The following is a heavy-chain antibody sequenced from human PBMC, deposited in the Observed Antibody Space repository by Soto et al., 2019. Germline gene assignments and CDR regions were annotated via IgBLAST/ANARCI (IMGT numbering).Heavy chain of an antibody. CDR1: WFSLSNARMG. D-gene: IGHD3-3*01. Sequence: QVTLKESGPVLVKPTEPLTLTCTVSWFSLSNARMGVSWIRHPPGKALEWLAHIFSNDEKSYSTSLKSRLTISKDTSKSQVVLTMTNMDPVDTATYYCARIYYDFWSGYYYYYGMDVWGQGTTVTVSS. J-gene: IGHJ6*02. CDR3: ARIYYDFWSGYYYYYGMDV. CDR2: IFSNDEK. V-gene: IGHV2-26*01.